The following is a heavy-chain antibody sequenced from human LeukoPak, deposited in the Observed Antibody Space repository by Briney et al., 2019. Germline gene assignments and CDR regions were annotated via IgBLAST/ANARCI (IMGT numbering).Heavy chain of an antibody. CDR2: IIPILGIA. J-gene: IGHJ4*02. V-gene: IGHV1-69*04. Sequence: SVKVSCKASGGTFSSYAISWMRQAPGQGLEWMGRIIPILGIANYAQKFQGRVTMTRDTSTSTVYMELSSLRSEDTAVYYCARVIKLGHYLDYWGQGTLVTVSS. CDR3: ARVIKLGHYLDY. D-gene: IGHD3-10*01. CDR1: GGTFSSYA.